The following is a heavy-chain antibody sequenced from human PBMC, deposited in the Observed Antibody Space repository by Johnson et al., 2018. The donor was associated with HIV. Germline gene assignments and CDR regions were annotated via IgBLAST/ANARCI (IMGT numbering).Heavy chain of an antibody. Sequence: LVESGGGLVQPGRSLRLSCAASGFTFDDYAMHWVRQAPGKGLEWVSGISWNSGSIGYAGSVKGRFTISRDNAKNSLYLQMNSLRAEDTALYYCAKEIFPGLVVVAATGEAAFDIWGQGTMVTVSS. CDR3: AKEIFPGLVVVAATGEAAFDI. CDR2: ISWNSGSI. CDR1: GFTFDDYA. J-gene: IGHJ3*02. V-gene: IGHV3-9*01. D-gene: IGHD2-15*01.